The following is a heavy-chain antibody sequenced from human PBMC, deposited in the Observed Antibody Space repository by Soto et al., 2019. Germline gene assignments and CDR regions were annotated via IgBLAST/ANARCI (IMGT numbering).Heavy chain of an antibody. CDR2: INPGSGVT. J-gene: IGHJ4*02. D-gene: IGHD1-1*01. Sequence: ASVKVSCKASGYSFTKYHMHWVRQAPGQGLEWMGWINPGSGVTNQAQKFQGRVTMTRDTSITTTYMELNSLTSDDTAVYYCARVAGHKNACFDTWGQGALVTRLL. V-gene: IGHV1-2*02. CDR3: ARVAGHKNACFDT. CDR1: GYSFTKYH.